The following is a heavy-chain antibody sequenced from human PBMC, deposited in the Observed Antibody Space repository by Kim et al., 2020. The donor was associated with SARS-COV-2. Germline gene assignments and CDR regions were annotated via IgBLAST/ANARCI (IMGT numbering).Heavy chain of an antibody. CDR3: TSDDSSVP. CDR2: SYAT. D-gene: IGHD3-22*01. Sequence: SYATAYAASVKGRFTISRDDSKNTAYLQMNSLKTEDTAVYYCTSDDSSVPWGQGTLVTVSS. J-gene: IGHJ5*02. V-gene: IGHV3-73*01.